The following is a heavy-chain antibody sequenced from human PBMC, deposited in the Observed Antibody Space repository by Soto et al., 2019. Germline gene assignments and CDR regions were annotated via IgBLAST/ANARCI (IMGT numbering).Heavy chain of an antibody. V-gene: IGHV4-59*01. Sequence: SETLSLTCTVSGGSISSYHWSWIRQPPGKGPEWIGYISYSGSNQYNPSLQSRVTISVDTSKNQFSLKLSSVTAADTAVYYCARDAYSTSPKYYYFYGMDVWGQGTTVTVSS. D-gene: IGHD6-13*01. CDR1: GGSISSYH. CDR2: ISYSGSN. J-gene: IGHJ6*02. CDR3: ARDAYSTSPKYYYFYGMDV.